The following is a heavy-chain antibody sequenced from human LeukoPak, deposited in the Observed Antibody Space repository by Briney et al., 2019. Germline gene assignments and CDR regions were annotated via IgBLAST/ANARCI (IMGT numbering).Heavy chain of an antibody. CDR2: ISSSSSYI. Sequence: PGGSLRLSCAASGFTFSSYSMNWVRQAPGKGLEWVSSISSSSSYIYYADSVKGRFTISRDNSKNTLYLQMNSLRAEDTAVYYCAKDQGFGELFPYFDYWGQGTLVTVSS. CDR1: GFTFSSYS. J-gene: IGHJ4*02. CDR3: AKDQGFGELFPYFDY. D-gene: IGHD3-10*01. V-gene: IGHV3-21*04.